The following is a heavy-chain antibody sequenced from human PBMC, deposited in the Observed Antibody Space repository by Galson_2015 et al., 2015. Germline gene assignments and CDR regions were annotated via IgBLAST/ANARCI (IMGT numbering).Heavy chain of an antibody. CDR2: IDQDGRKK. Sequence: SLRLSCAAPGFTFSDYFMTWVRQAPGKGLEWVANIDQDGRKKYYAESVKGRFTISRDDSKKTVFLQANSLRPEDLALYYCAKQYEDWILGFDFWGQGTLVTVSS. CDR1: GFTFSDYF. J-gene: IGHJ4*02. V-gene: IGHV3-7*01. D-gene: IGHD3/OR15-3a*01. CDR3: AKQYEDWILGFDF.